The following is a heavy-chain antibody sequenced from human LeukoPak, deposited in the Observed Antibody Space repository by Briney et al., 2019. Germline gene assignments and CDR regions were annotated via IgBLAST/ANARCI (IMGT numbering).Heavy chain of an antibody. D-gene: IGHD3-22*01. Sequence: SETLSLTCAVYGGSFSGYYWSWICQPPGKGLEWIGEINHSGSTNYNPSLKSRVTISVDTSKNQFSLKLSSVTAADTAVYYCARPIYDSSGASPFDIWGQGTMVTVSS. CDR1: GGSFSGYY. V-gene: IGHV4-34*01. CDR3: ARPIYDSSGASPFDI. CDR2: INHSGST. J-gene: IGHJ3*02.